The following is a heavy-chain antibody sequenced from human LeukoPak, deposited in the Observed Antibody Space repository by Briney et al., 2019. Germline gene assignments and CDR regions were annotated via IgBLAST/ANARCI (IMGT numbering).Heavy chain of an antibody. CDR2: IIPIFGTA. V-gene: IGHV1-69*13. CDR3: ARVVPAAERDY. Sequence: ASVKVSCKASGDTFISYAISWVRQAPGQGLEWMGGIIPIFGTANYAQKFQGRVTITADESTSIVYMELNSLRSEDTAVYYCARVVPAAERDYWGQGTLVTVSS. D-gene: IGHD2-2*01. J-gene: IGHJ4*02. CDR1: GDTFISYA.